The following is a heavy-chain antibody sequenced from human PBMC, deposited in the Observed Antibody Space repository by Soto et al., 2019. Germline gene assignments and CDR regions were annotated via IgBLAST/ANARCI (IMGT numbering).Heavy chain of an antibody. V-gene: IGHV1-3*01. CDR2: INAGNGNT. Sequence: ASVKVSCKASGYTFTSYAMHWVRQAPGQRLEWMGWINAGNGNTKYSQKFQGRVTITRDTSASTAYMELSSLRSEDTAVYYCARERIPRPPCGGGSCWNWFDPWGQGTLVTVSS. D-gene: IGHD2-15*01. CDR3: ARERIPRPPCGGGSCWNWFDP. J-gene: IGHJ5*02. CDR1: GYTFTSYA.